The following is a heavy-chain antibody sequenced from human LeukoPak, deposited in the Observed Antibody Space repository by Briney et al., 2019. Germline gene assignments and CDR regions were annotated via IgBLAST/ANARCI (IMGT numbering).Heavy chain of an antibody. CDR2: INPKSGGT. D-gene: IGHD2/OR15-2a*01. V-gene: IGHV1-2*02. CDR3: AREENLFDP. Sequence: ASVKVSCKASGYTFTGYYMHWVRQAPGQGLEWMGWINPKSGGTNYAQKFQGRVTMTRDTSIHTAYMELSRLRSDDTAVYYCAREENLFDPWGQGTLVTVSS. J-gene: IGHJ5*02. CDR1: GYTFTGYY.